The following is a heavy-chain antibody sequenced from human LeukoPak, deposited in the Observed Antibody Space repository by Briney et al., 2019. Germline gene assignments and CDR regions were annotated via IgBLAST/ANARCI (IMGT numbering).Heavy chain of an antibody. D-gene: IGHD3-3*01. J-gene: IGHJ6*03. V-gene: IGHV3-7*01. Sequence: GGSLRLSCAASGFTFSSYWMSWVRQAPGKGLEWVANIKQDGSETYYVDSVKGRFTISRDNAKNSLYLQMNSLRAEDTAVYYCARARRFLEWLEYMDVWGKGTTVTVSS. CDR1: GFTFSSYW. CDR3: ARARRFLEWLEYMDV. CDR2: IKQDGSET.